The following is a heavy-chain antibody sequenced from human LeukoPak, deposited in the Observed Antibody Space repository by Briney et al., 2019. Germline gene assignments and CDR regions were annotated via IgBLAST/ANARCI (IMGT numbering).Heavy chain of an antibody. D-gene: IGHD1-26*01. Sequence: GGSLRLSCAASGFTFSSSAMSWVRQAPGKGLKWVSGISTSGGSTYYSDSVKGRFTISRDNSKNTLYLQMNSLRAEDTAVYYCAREMPYSGSYSGPFDYWGQGTLVTVSS. J-gene: IGHJ4*02. CDR2: ISTSGGST. CDR3: AREMPYSGSYSGPFDY. V-gene: IGHV3-23*01. CDR1: GFTFSSSA.